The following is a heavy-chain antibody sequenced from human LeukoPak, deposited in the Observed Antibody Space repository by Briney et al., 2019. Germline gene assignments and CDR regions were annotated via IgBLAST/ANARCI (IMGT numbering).Heavy chain of an antibody. J-gene: IGHJ4*02. V-gene: IGHV4-4*07. CDR2: IYTSGST. CDR3: ARRASSYYFDN. Sequence: SETLSLTCTVSGGSISGYYWSWIRQPAGKGLEWIGRIYTSGSTNYNPSLKSRVTMSVDRSKNLFSLNLSSVTAADTAVYYCARRASSYYFDNWSQGTLVTVSS. D-gene: IGHD3-16*02. CDR1: GGSISGYY.